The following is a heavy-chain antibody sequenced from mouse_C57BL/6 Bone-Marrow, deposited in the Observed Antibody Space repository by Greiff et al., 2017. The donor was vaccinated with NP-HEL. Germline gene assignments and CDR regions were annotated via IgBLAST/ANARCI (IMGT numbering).Heavy chain of an antibody. D-gene: IGHD4-1*01. CDR1: GYTFTSYW. Sequence: VKLQQPGAELVKPGASVKLSCKASGYTFTSYWMQWVKQRPGQGLEWIGEIDPSDSYTNYNQKFKGKATLTVDTSSSTAYMQLSSLTSEDSAVYYCARTGTCAMDYWGQGTSVTVSS. CDR2: IDPSDSYT. V-gene: IGHV1-50*01. J-gene: IGHJ4*01. CDR3: ARTGTCAMDY.